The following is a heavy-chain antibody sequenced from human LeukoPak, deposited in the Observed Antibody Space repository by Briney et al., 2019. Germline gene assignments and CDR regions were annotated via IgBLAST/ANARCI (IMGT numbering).Heavy chain of an antibody. CDR1: GGSISSSNW. CDR3: ARHREWELYYGMDV. CDR2: IYHSGST. D-gene: IGHD1-26*01. Sequence: PSETLSLTCAVSGGSISSSNWWSWVRQPPGKGLEWIGEIYHSGSTNYNPSLKSRVTISVDKSKNQFSLKLSSVTAADTAVYYCARHREWELYYGMDVWGQGTTVTVSS. V-gene: IGHV4-4*02. J-gene: IGHJ6*02.